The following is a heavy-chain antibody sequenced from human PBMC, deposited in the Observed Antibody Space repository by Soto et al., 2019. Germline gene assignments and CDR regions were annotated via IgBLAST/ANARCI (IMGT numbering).Heavy chain of an antibody. CDR2: LPEIGTNT. CDR1: GFTFSNYG. D-gene: IGHD1-26*01. V-gene: IGHV3-23*01. J-gene: IGHJ4*02. CDR3: AKKSRVGATWYCDY. Sequence: VQLLESGGGLVQPGGSLRLSCAASGFTFSNYGMSWVRQAPGKGLEWVSALPEIGTNTYYADSVKGRFTISRDNSKNTLFLQINNLRAGDTAVYYCAKKSRVGATWYCDYWGQGTLVTVSS.